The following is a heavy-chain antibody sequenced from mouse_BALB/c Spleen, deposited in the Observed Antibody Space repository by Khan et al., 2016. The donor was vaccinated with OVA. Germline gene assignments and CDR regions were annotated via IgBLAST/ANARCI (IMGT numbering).Heavy chain of an antibody. D-gene: IGHD1-2*01. CDR1: GYTFTDYY. J-gene: IGHJ3*01. CDR3: ARRYYFGYTVAY. V-gene: IGHV1-77*01. Sequence: QVQLQQSGAELARPGASMKLSCKASGYTFTDYYINWVKQRTGQGLEWIGEISPGSGDTYYNEKFKGKATLTADKSSTTAYMQLSSRTSDASAVYFCARRYYFGYTVAYWGQGTLVTVSA. CDR2: ISPGSGDT.